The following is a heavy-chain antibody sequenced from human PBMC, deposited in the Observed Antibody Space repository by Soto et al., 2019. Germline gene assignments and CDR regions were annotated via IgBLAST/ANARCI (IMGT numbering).Heavy chain of an antibody. V-gene: IGHV3-33*01. CDR1: GFTFSSYG. CDR3: ARDYGLGYDHLSPRDYYYMDV. D-gene: IGHD3-3*01. J-gene: IGHJ6*03. Sequence: GGSLRLSCAASGFTFSSYGMHWVRQAPGKGLEWVAVIWYDGSNKYYADSVKGRFTISRDNSKNTLYLQMNSLRAEDTAVYYCARDYGLGYDHLSPRDYYYMDVWGKGTTVTVSS. CDR2: IWYDGSNK.